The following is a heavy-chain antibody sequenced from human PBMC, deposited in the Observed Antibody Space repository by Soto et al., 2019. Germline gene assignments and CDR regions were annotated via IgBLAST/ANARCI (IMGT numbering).Heavy chain of an antibody. CDR3: ARELGSSGSFDC. Sequence: QVQLVQSAAEVKKPGSSVKVSCKASGGTFSSYAVSWVRQAPGQGLECLGGIIPMFGTTNYAQKFQGRVTITADESTSKAYMELNSLSPDDTAVYYCARELGSSGSFDCWGQGTLVTVSS. J-gene: IGHJ4*02. CDR2: IIPMFGTT. V-gene: IGHV1-69*12. D-gene: IGHD6-25*01. CDR1: GGTFSSYA.